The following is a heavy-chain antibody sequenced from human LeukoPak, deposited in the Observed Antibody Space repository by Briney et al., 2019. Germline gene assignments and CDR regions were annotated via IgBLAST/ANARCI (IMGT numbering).Heavy chain of an antibody. Sequence: SGPTLVKPTQTLTLTCTFSGFSLSTSGVGVGWIRQPPGRALEWLALIYWNDDKRYSPSLKSRLTITKDTSKNQVVLTMTNMDPVDTATYYCVKRTRGWFDPWGQGTLVTVSS. D-gene: IGHD6-25*01. V-gene: IGHV2-5*01. J-gene: IGHJ5*02. CDR1: GFSLSTSGVG. CDR2: IYWNDDK. CDR3: VKRTRGWFDP.